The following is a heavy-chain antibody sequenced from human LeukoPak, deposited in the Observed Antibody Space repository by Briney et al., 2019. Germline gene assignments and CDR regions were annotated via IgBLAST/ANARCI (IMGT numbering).Heavy chain of an antibody. CDR1: GSTFSSFD. D-gene: IGHD1-1*01. V-gene: IGHV3-13*01. J-gene: IGHJ6*03. CDR3: ARGPPRGRYYYMDV. Sequence: GGSLRLSCAASGSTFSSFDMHWVRQPTGQGLEWVSTIGTASDTYYPGSVEGRFTLSRDNAKNSLYLQMNSLTAGDTAVYYCARGPPRGRYYYMDVWGKGTTVTVSS. CDR2: IGTASDT.